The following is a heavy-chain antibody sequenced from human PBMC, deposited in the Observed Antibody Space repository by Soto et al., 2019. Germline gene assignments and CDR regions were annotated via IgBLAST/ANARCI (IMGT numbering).Heavy chain of an antibody. J-gene: IGHJ4*02. CDR2: INHSGST. Sequence: PSETLSLTCAVYGGSFSGYYWSWIRQPPGKGLEWIGEINHSGSTNYNPSLKSRVTISVDTSKNQFSLKLSSVTAADTAVYYCARGNGYSSSSGDDYWGQGTLVTVSS. CDR1: GGSFSGYY. V-gene: IGHV4-34*01. D-gene: IGHD6-6*01. CDR3: ARGNGYSSSSGDDY.